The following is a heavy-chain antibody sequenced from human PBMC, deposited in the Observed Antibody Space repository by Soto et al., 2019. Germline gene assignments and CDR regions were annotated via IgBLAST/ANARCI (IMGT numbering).Heavy chain of an antibody. J-gene: IGHJ4*02. CDR2: ISYDGSNK. V-gene: IGHV3-30-3*01. Sequence: QVQLVESGGGVVQPGRSLRRSCAASGFTFSTYAMHWVRQAPGKGLEWVAAISYDGSNKYYTDSVKGRFTISRDSSKNTLFLQMNSLRGEDTAVYYSARGNAVGYSGNSVADFDYWGQGTLVTVSS. D-gene: IGHD4-4*01. CDR1: GFTFSTYA. CDR3: ARGNAVGYSGNSVADFDY.